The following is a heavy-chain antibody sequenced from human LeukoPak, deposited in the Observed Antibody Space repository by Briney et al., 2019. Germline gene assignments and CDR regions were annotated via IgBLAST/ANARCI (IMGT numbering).Heavy chain of an antibody. CDR1: GYSISSGYY. Sequence: SETLSLTCTVSGYSISSGYYWGWIRQPPGKGLEWIGSIYHSGSTYYNPSLKSRVTISVDRSKNQFSLKLSSVTAADTAVYYCARASRGYARDAFDIWGQGTMVTVSS. D-gene: IGHD5-18*01. CDR2: IYHSGST. CDR3: ARASRGYARDAFDI. J-gene: IGHJ3*02. V-gene: IGHV4-38-2*02.